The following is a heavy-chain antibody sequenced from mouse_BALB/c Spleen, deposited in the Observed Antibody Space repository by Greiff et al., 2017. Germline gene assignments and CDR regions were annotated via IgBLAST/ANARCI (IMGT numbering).Heavy chain of an antibody. J-gene: IGHJ1*01. CDR3: ARPLYGSSLYWYFDV. CDR1: GFTFSSYA. CDR2: ISSGGST. V-gene: IGHV5-6-5*01. Sequence: EVHLVESGGGLVKPGGSLKLSCAASGFTFSSYAMSWVRQTPEKRLEWVASISSGGSTYYPDSVKGRFTISRDNARNILYLQMSSLRSEDTAMYYCARPLYGSSLYWYFDVWGAGTTVTVSS. D-gene: IGHD1-1*01.